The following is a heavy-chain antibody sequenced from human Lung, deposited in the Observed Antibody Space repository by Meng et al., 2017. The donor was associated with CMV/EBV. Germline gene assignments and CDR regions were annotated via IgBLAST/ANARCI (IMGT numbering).Heavy chain of an antibody. CDR1: GDSVSSNSVA. CDR3: ARGYSHRFDY. V-gene: IGHV6-1*01. CDR2: TYYRSKWYN. Sequence: SCAISGDSVSSNSVAWNWIRQSPSRGLEWLGRTYYRSKWYNDYAVSVKSRITINPDTSKNQFSLQLKSVTPEDTAVYYCARGYSHRFDYWGQGTXVTVSS. J-gene: IGHJ4*02. D-gene: IGHD1-1*01.